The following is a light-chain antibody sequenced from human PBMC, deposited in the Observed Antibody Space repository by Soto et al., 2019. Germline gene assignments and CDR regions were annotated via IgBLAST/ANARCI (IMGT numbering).Light chain of an antibody. V-gene: IGLV1-44*01. CDR2: TND. CDR3: AVWDDSQNGHV. J-gene: IGLJ1*01. CDR1: SSNIGTSS. Sequence: QSVLTQPPSASGTPGQTVTISCSGSSSNIGTSSVHWYKHLPGTAPKPLIYTNDQRPSGVPDRFSGSKSGTSASLAISGLQSEDEAAYYCAVWDDSQNGHVFGAGTKVTVL.